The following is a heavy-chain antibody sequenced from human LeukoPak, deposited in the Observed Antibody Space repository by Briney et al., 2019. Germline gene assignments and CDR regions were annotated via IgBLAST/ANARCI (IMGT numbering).Heavy chain of an antibody. CDR1: GFTFSSYW. Sequence: GGSLRLSCAASGFTFSSYWMHWVRHTPVKGLVWVSRIKGDGSSTSYADSVKGRFTISRDNAKNTLYLQMNSLRAEDTAVYYCARDGYSLGHDFDYWGQGTLVTVSS. CDR3: ARDGYSLGHDFDY. V-gene: IGHV3-74*01. CDR2: IKGDGSST. D-gene: IGHD5-18*01. J-gene: IGHJ4*02.